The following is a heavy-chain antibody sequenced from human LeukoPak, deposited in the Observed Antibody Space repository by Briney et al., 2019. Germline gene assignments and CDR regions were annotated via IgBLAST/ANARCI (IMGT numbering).Heavy chain of an antibody. CDR1: GGSISSYY. V-gene: IGHV4-59*01. Sequence: SETPSLTCTVSGGSISSYYWSWIRQPPGKGLEWIGYIYYSGSTNYNPSLKSRVTISVDTSKNQFSLKLSSVTAADTAVYYCARNTYYYGSGAMTDYWGQGTLVTVSS. D-gene: IGHD3-10*01. CDR2: IYYSGST. CDR3: ARNTYYYGSGAMTDY. J-gene: IGHJ4*02.